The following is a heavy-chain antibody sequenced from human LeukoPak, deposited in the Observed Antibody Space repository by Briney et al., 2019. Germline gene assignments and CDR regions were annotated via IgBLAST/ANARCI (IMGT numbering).Heavy chain of an antibody. J-gene: IGHJ4*02. D-gene: IGHD3-22*01. CDR3: AGALTMIARFDY. CDR2: IRYDGSNK. CDR1: GFTFSSYC. V-gene: IGHV3-30*02. Sequence: GSLRLSCAASGFTFSSYCMHWVRQAPGKGLEWGAFIRYDGSNKYYADSVKVRFTISRDNSKNTLYLQMNSLRAEDTAVYYCAGALTMIARFDYWGQGTLVTVSS.